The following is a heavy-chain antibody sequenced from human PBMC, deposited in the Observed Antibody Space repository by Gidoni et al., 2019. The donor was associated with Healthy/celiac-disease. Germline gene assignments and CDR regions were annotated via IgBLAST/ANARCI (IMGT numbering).Heavy chain of an antibody. CDR1: CFPFSTAM. V-gene: IGHV3-15*01. CDR3: VTWIQLWWDYDYGMDV. CDR2: IKSKTDGGTT. Sequence: VPLVQSGGGLVKPGGSLRLSCAASCFPFSTAMLSWVRQAPGKGLEGVGRIKSKTDGGTTDYAAPVKGRFTISRDDSKNTLYLQMNSLKTEDTAVYYCVTWIQLWWDYDYGMDVWGQGTTVTVSS. D-gene: IGHD5-18*01. J-gene: IGHJ6*02.